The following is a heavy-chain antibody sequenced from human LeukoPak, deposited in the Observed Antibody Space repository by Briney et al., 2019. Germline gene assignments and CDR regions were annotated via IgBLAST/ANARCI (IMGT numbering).Heavy chain of an antibody. CDR2: ICGGIKNE. J-gene: IGHJ2*01. V-gene: IGHV3-23*01. Sequence: PGGSLRLSCAASGFTFSSYAMNWGPQAPGEGLERVSRICGGIKNEKNAGSVTGRFKTSLDNSQNTLYLQMNSLIADETAVYYCAKDQGTAIFVMIIPDWYFDLWGRGTLVTVSS. CDR1: GFTFSSYA. CDR3: AKDQGTAIFVMIIPDWYFDL. D-gene: IGHD3-3*01.